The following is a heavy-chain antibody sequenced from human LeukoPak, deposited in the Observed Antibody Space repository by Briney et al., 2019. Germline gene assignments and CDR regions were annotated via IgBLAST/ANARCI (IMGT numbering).Heavy chain of an antibody. V-gene: IGHV3-33*01. Sequence: AGGSLRLSCAASGFTFSSYGMHWVRQAPGKGLEWVAVIWYDGSNKYYADSVKGRFTISRDNSKNTLYLQMNSLRAEDTAVYYCATRLGGQYYLDYWGQGTLLTVSS. D-gene: IGHD3-16*01. CDR1: GFTFSSYG. CDR3: ATRLGGQYYLDY. CDR2: IWYDGSNK. J-gene: IGHJ4*02.